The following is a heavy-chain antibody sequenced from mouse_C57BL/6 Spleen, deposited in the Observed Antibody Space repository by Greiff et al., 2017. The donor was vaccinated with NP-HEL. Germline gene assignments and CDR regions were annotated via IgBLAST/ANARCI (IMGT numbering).Heavy chain of an antibody. CDR3: ARVGGNYAYYFDY. D-gene: IGHD2-1*01. CDR1: GYSITSGYY. CDR2: ISYDGSN. J-gene: IGHJ2*01. Sequence: EVQLVESGPGLVKPSQSLSLTCSVTGYSITSGYYWNWIRQFPGNKLEWMGYISYDGSNNYNPSLKNRISITRDTSKNQFFLKLNSVTTEDTATYYCARVGGNYAYYFDYWGQGTTLTVSS. V-gene: IGHV3-6*01.